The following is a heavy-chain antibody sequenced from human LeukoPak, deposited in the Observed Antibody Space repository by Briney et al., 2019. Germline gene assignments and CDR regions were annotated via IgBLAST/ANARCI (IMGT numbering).Heavy chain of an antibody. CDR2: ISSSGSTI. V-gene: IGHV3-11*01. J-gene: IGHJ4*02. D-gene: IGHD1-7*01. CDR3: ARPTGTNGGLDY. Sequence: GGSLTLSCAASGFTFSRYAMSWIRQAPGKGLEWVSYISSSGSTIYYADSVKGRFTISRDNAKNTLYLQMNSLRAEDTAVYYCARPTGTNGGLDYWGQGTLVSVSS. CDR1: GFTFSRYA.